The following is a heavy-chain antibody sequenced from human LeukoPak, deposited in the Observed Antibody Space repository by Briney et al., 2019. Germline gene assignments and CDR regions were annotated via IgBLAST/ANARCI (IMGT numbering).Heavy chain of an antibody. J-gene: IGHJ4*02. D-gene: IGHD4-17*01. Sequence: SETLSLTGTVSGGSISSYYWSWIRQPAGTALEWIGRIYTSGTITYNPSLKSRVTMSVDTSKNQFSLKLSSVTAADTAVYYCARLPVTTQLIKKYYFDYWGQGTLVTVSS. CDR3: ARLPVTTQLIKKYYFDY. CDR2: IYTSGTI. V-gene: IGHV4-4*07. CDR1: GGSISSYY.